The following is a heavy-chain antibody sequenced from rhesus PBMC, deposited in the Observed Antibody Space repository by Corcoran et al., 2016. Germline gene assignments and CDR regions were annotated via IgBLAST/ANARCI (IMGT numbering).Heavy chain of an antibody. CDR2: IGGSSGST. D-gene: IGHD6-43*01. V-gene: IGHV4-165*02. Sequence: QVQLQESGPGLVKPSETLSLTCAVSGGPIRGYYWNWNRQPPGKGLEWIGYIGGSSGSTYYNPSLKSRVTISTDTSKNQFSLKLSSVTAADTAVYYCARTLYSSSYGNYFDYWGQGVLVTVSS. CDR3: ARTLYSSSYGNYFDY. J-gene: IGHJ4*01. CDR1: GGPIRGYY.